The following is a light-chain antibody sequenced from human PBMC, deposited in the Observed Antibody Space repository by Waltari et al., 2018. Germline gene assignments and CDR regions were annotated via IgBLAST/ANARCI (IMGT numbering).Light chain of an antibody. Sequence: QSVLAHPPSVSAAPGQRVTVSSPGPSATSGAGYDVHWYQQLPGTAPKLLIYAYTNRPSGVPDRFSGSKSGSSASLAITGLQADDEADYYCQSYDSSLGGYVFGTGTKVTVL. V-gene: IGLV1-40*01. CDR1: SATSGAGYD. J-gene: IGLJ1*01. CDR2: AYT. CDR3: QSYDSSLGGYV.